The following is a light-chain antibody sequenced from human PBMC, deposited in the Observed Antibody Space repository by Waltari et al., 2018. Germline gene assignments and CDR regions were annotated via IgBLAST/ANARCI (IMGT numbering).Light chain of an antibody. CDR3: ASWDDSLNGHWV. CDR2: RSD. CDR1: ASNLRGNL. J-gene: IGLJ3*02. Sequence: QSVLTQPPSASGTPGQRVTISCSGSASNLRGNLVTWSQQLPGKAPKLLIYRSDQRPSGVPDRFSASKTGTSASLAISGLQSEDEADYFCASWDDSLNGHWVFGGGTKVTVL. V-gene: IGLV1-44*01.